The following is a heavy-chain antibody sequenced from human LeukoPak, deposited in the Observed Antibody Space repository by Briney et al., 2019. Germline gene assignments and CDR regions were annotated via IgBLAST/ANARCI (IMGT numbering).Heavy chain of an antibody. D-gene: IGHD2-21*01. V-gene: IGHV4-4*02. CDR2: IYHSGST. Sequence: SGTLSLTCAVSGGSISSSNWWSWVRQPPGKGLEWIGEIYHSGSTNYNPSLKSRVTISVDTSKNQFSLKLSSVTAADTAVYYCARDPNSADAFDIWGQGTMVTVSS. CDR3: ARDPNSADAFDI. CDR1: GGSISSSNW. J-gene: IGHJ3*02.